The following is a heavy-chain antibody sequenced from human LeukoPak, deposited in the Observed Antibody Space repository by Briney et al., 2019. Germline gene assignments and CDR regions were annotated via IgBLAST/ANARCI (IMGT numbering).Heavy chain of an antibody. CDR1: GFSFSAYA. D-gene: IGHD6-19*01. J-gene: IGHJ4*02. Sequence: GGSLRLSCAASGFSFSAYAMNWVRQAPGKGLEWVSYISNSGTTIYYTDSVKGRFTISRDNAQNSLYLQMNSLRAEDTAVYYCARAVAGTPIDYWGQGTLVTVSS. CDR3: ARAVAGTPIDY. V-gene: IGHV3-48*03. CDR2: ISNSGTTI.